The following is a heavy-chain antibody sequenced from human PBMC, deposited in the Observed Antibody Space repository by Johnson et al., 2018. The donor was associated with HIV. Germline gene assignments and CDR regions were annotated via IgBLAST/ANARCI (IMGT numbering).Heavy chain of an antibody. CDR2: LYSGGST. CDR3: AKDMGRYSGSYGNFDAFVI. D-gene: IGHD1-26*01. CDR1: GFTFSKYG. J-gene: IGHJ3*02. Sequence: VQLVESGGGVVQPGGSLRLSCAASGFTFSKYGMQWVRQAPGKGLEWVSVLYSGGSTYYADSVKGRFSISRDNSKNTLYLQMNSLRTEDTALYYCAKDMGRYSGSYGNFDAFVIWGQGTMVTVSS. V-gene: IGHV3-NL1*01.